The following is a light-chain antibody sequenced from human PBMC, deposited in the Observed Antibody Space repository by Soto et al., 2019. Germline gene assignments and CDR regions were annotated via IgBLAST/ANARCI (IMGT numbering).Light chain of an antibody. CDR1: SSDIGAYNR. CDR2: DVN. V-gene: IGLV2-18*02. J-gene: IGLJ1*01. Sequence: HSVLTQPPSGSGSPGQSGAISCTRTSSDIGAYNRVSWYQQPPGTAPKLMIYDVNNRPSGVPDRFSGSKSGNTASLTISGLQADDEADYYCSSFTSSNTYVFGTGTKVTVL. CDR3: SSFTSSNTYV.